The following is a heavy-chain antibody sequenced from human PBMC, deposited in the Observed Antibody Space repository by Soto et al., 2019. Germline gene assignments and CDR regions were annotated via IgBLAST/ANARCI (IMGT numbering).Heavy chain of an antibody. Sequence: EVQLLESGGGLVQPGGSLRLSCAASGFTFSTYSMTWVRQAPGKGLEWVSTIRDSGHSTHYADSVRGRFAISRDNSKNELFLQMNSLRAEDTAVYYCARVKAQILSSGWYGGDDIWGQGTMVTVSS. V-gene: IGHV3-23*01. CDR2: IRDSGHST. CDR1: GFTFSTYS. CDR3: ARVKAQILSSGWYGGDDI. J-gene: IGHJ3*02. D-gene: IGHD6-19*01.